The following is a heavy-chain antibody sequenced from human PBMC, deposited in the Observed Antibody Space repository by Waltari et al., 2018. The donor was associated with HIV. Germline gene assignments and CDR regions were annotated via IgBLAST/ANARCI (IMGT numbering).Heavy chain of an antibody. Sequence: QVQLVESGGGVVQPGRSLRLSCAASGFTFRSYGMHWVRQAPGKGLDWVAVISYDGSNKYYADSVKGRFTISRDNSKNTLYLQMNSLRAEDTAVYYCAKGRGIDYWGQGTLVTVSS. J-gene: IGHJ4*02. CDR1: GFTFRSYG. V-gene: IGHV3-30*18. CDR3: AKGRGIDY. CDR2: ISYDGSNK. D-gene: IGHD3-10*01.